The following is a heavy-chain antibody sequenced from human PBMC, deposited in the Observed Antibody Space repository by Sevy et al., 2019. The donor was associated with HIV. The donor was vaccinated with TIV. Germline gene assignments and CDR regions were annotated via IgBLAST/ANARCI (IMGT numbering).Heavy chain of an antibody. V-gene: IGHV2-5*01. CDR2: IYWNDDK. D-gene: IGHD6-13*01. CDR1: GFSLSTSGVG. J-gene: IGHJ3*02. CDR3: AHTEGIAAAAYHDAFDI. Sequence: SGPTLVKPTQTLTLTCTFSGFSLSTSGVGVGWIRQPPGKALEWLALIYWNDDKRYSPSLKSRLTITKDTSKNQVVLTMTNMDPVDTATYYCAHTEGIAAAAYHDAFDIWGQGTMVTVSS.